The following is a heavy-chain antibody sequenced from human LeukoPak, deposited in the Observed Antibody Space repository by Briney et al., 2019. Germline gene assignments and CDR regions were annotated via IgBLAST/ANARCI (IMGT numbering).Heavy chain of an antibody. Sequence: SLSPSCAPSGFTFSSYTMTWVRQAPGKGLGWVSTIGGSVSGTFYADSVKGRFTISRDNSKNTLYLQMNSLRAEDTAVYYCAKGGDGSYYSRADCWGQGTLVTVSS. V-gene: IGHV3-23*01. CDR1: GFTFSSYT. D-gene: IGHD2-15*01. J-gene: IGHJ4*02. CDR3: AKGGDGSYYSRADC. CDR2: IGGSVSGT.